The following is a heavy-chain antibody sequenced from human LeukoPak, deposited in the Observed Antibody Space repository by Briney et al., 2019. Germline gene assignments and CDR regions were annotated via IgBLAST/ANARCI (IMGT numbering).Heavy chain of an antibody. CDR1: GFTFSNYG. Sequence: AGSLRLSCAASGFTFSNYGMHWVRQAPGKGLEWVAVISFDGSNKYYADSVKGRFTISRDNSKNTLYLQMNSLRAEDTAVYYCAKSIVGATGDAFDIWGQGTMVTVSS. CDR2: ISFDGSNK. D-gene: IGHD1-26*01. J-gene: IGHJ3*02. V-gene: IGHV3-30*18. CDR3: AKSIVGATGDAFDI.